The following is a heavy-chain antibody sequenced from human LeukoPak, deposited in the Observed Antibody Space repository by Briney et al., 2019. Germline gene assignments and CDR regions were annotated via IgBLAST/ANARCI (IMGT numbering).Heavy chain of an antibody. J-gene: IGHJ3*02. CDR3: ARGPTHYYDSSGRDAFDI. CDR1: GGSFSGYY. V-gene: IGHV4-34*01. D-gene: IGHD3-22*01. Sequence: PSETLSLTCAVYGGSFSGYYWSWIRQPPGKGLEWIGEINHSGSTNYNPSLKSRVTISVDTSKNQFSLKLSSVTAADTAVYYCARGPTHYYDSSGRDAFDIWGQGTMVTVSS. CDR2: INHSGST.